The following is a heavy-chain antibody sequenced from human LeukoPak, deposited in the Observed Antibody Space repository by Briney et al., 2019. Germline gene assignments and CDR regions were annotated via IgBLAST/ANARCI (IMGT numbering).Heavy chain of an antibody. CDR2: NYPGDSDT. V-gene: IGHV5-51*01. CDR1: GYSFPTYW. Sequence: GESLKISCQCSGYSFPTYWIGWVRHMPGKGLEWMGFNYPGDSDTGYSPSFQGQVTLSADRSISTAYLQWSSLKASDTAMYYCARRHCSGGSCYQGFDYWGQGTLVTVSS. CDR3: ARRHCSGGSCYQGFDY. D-gene: IGHD2-15*01. J-gene: IGHJ4*02.